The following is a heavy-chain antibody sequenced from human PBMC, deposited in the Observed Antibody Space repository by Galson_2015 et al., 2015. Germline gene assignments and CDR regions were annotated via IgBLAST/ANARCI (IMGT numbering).Heavy chain of an antibody. Sequence: SVKVSCKASGYTFTGYYMHWVRQAPGQGLEWMGRINPNSGGTNYAQKFQGRVTMTRDTSISTAYKELSRLGSDDTAVYYCARGTTRYCSGGSCYGLRDYWGQGTLVTVSS. V-gene: IGHV1-2*06. CDR3: ARGTTRYCSGGSCYGLRDY. CDR1: GYTFTGYY. J-gene: IGHJ4*02. CDR2: INPNSGGT. D-gene: IGHD2-15*01.